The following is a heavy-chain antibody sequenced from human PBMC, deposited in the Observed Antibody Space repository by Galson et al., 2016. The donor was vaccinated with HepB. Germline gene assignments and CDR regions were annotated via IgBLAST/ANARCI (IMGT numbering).Heavy chain of an antibody. CDR2: IYWNDDK. V-gene: IGHV2-5*01. D-gene: IGHD3-3*01. CDR3: ARTPPRFLEWLYSFDF. CDR1: GFSLTTSGVG. J-gene: IGHJ4*02. Sequence: PALVKPTQTLTLTCTLSGFSLTTSGVGVGWIRQPPGKALEWLALIYWNDDKRYSPSLKSRLTITKDISKNLVVLTMTNMDPVEPATYYCARTPPRFLEWLYSFDFWGQGSLVTVSS.